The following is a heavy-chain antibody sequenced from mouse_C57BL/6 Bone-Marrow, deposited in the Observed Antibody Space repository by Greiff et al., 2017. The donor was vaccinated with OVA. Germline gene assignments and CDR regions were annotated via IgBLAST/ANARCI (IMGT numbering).Heavy chain of an antibody. J-gene: IGHJ4*01. CDR1: GYTFTDYE. CDR2: IDPETGGT. D-gene: IGHD6-2*01. Sequence: QVQLQQSGAELVRPGASVTLSCKASGYTFTDYEMHWVKQTPVHGLEWIGAIDPETGGTAYNQKFKGKAILTVDTSSSTAYMQLSSLTSEDSAVYYCARGRVSYYAMDYWGQGTSVTVSS. V-gene: IGHV1-15*01. CDR3: ARGRVSYYAMDY.